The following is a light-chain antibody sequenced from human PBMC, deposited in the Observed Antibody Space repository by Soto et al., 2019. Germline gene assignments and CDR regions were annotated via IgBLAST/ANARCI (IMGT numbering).Light chain of an antibody. CDR3: RQFNAVPT. CDR1: QALNNY. J-gene: IGKJ4*01. V-gene: IGKV1-27*01. CDR2: AAS. Sequence: DIQMTQSPSSLSASVGDRVTITCRASQALNNYLARYQQKPGKVPTLLISAASTLQSGVPSRFSGRGSGTDFSLTISSLQPEDVATYYCRQFNAVPTFGGGNKVEL.